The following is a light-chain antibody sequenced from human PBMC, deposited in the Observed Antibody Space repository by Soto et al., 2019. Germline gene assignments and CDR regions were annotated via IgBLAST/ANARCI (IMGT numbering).Light chain of an antibody. CDR1: SRDFDSYNR. J-gene: IGLJ1*01. Sequence: QSALTQPPSVSGSPGQSVTITCTGTSRDFDSYNRVSWYQQPPGTAPKLILYEVSNRPSGVPDRFSGSKSGNTASLTISGLQAEDEAEYYCNVYTSSGTYVFGTGTKLTVL. V-gene: IGLV2-18*01. CDR2: EVS. CDR3: NVYTSSGTYV.